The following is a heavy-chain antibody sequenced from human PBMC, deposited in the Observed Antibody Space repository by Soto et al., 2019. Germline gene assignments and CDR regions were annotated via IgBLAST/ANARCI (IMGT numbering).Heavy chain of an antibody. J-gene: IGHJ6*03. CDR3: ARSATIADYYYMDV. CDR1: GGTFSRYS. V-gene: IGHV1-69*02. D-gene: IGHD5-12*01. CDR2: IIPILGIA. Sequence: SVKVSCKASGGTFSRYSISWVRQAPGQGLEWMGRIIPILGIANYAQKFQGRVTITADKSTSTAYMELSSLRSEDTAVYYCARSATIADYYYMDVWGKGTTVTVAS.